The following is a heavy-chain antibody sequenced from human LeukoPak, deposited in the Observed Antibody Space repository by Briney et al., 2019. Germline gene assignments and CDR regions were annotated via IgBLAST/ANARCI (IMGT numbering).Heavy chain of an antibody. V-gene: IGHV4-4*09. D-gene: IGHD3-9*01. Sequence: SEILSLTCTVSGGSISSYYWSWIRQPPGKGLEWIGYIYTSGSTNYNPSLKSRVTISVDTSKSQFSLKLSSVTAADTAVYYCARHSTYYDILTGYYNLPGGAFDIWGQGTMVTVSS. CDR2: IYTSGST. CDR1: GGSISSYY. J-gene: IGHJ3*02. CDR3: ARHSTYYDILTGYYNLPGGAFDI.